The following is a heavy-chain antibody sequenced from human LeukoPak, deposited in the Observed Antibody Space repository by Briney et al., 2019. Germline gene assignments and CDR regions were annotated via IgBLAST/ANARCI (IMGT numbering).Heavy chain of an antibody. J-gene: IGHJ3*02. Sequence: SETLSLTCTVSADSISSYYWSWIRQPPGKGREWIGFIYSSGSANYSPSLKSRVTMSVDMSKNQFSLKLRSVTAAGTAVYYCARQGAVDIWGQGTMVSVSS. CDR1: ADSISSYY. CDR3: ARQGAVDI. V-gene: IGHV4-4*09. CDR2: IYSSGSA.